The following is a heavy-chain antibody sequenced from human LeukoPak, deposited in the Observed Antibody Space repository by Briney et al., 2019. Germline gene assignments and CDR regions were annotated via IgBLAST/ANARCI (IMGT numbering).Heavy chain of an antibody. D-gene: IGHD6-13*01. CDR3: ARDLRYSSSWYRVFDY. Sequence: VSVKVSCKASGYTFTSYGISWVRQAPGQGLEWMGWISAYNGNTNYAQKLQGRVTMTTDTSTSTAYMELRSLRSDDTAVYYCARDLRYSSSWYRVFDYWGQGTLVTVSS. V-gene: IGHV1-18*01. CDR1: GYTFTSYG. CDR2: ISAYNGNT. J-gene: IGHJ4*02.